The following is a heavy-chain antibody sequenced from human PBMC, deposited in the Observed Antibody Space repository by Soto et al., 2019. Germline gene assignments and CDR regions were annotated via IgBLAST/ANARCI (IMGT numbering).Heavy chain of an antibody. V-gene: IGHV1-69*01. Sequence: QVQLVQSGAEVKKPGSSVKVSCKASGGTFSSYAISWVRQAPGQGLEWMGGIIPIFGTANYAQKFQGRVTITADESTSTAYMELSSLRSEDTAVYYCAKEKSPLDYGDASIDYWGQGTLVTVSS. CDR2: IIPIFGTA. CDR1: GGTFSSYA. J-gene: IGHJ4*02. CDR3: AKEKSPLDYGDASIDY. D-gene: IGHD4-17*01.